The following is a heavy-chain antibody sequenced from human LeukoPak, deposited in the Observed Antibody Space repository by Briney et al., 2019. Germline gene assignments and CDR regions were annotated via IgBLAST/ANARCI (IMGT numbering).Heavy chain of an antibody. J-gene: IGHJ4*02. CDR1: GFTFSGFW. D-gene: IGHD5-18*01. Sequence: GGSLRLSCAASGFTFSGFWMSWVRQAPGKGLEWVANIKQDESEKNYVDSVKGRLTIARDNAKNSLYLQMNSLRAEDTAVYYCARGGYTFGNWGQGTLVTVSS. V-gene: IGHV3-7*05. CDR3: ARGGYTFGN. CDR2: IKQDESEK.